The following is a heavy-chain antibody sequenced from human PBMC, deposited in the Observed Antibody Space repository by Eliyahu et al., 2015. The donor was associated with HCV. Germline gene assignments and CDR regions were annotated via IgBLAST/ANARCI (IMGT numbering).Heavy chain of an antibody. CDR2: IWYDGSNK. Sequence: QVQLVESGGGVVQPGRSXXLSCAASGFTFSSYGMHWVRQAPGKGLEWVAVIWYDGSNKYXADSVKGRFTISRDNSKNTLYLQMNSLRAEDTAVYYCARGSDYYYYMDVWGKGTTVTVSS. CDR3: ARGSDYYYYMDV. J-gene: IGHJ6*03. D-gene: IGHD3-10*01. CDR1: GFTFSSYG. V-gene: IGHV3-33*01.